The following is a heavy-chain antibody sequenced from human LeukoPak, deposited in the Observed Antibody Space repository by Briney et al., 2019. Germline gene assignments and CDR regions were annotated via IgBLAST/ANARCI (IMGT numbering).Heavy chain of an antibody. CDR1: GFTFSRYA. V-gene: IGHV3-64D*06. D-gene: IGHD3-10*01. CDR3: VKDSSSGSYFDY. Sequence: GGSLRLSCSASGFTFSRYAMHWVRQAPGKGLEYVSANSSNGGSTYYADSVKGRFTISRDNSRNTLHLQMSSLRVEDTAVYCCVKDSSSGSYFDYWGQGTLVTVSS. J-gene: IGHJ4*02. CDR2: NSSNGGST.